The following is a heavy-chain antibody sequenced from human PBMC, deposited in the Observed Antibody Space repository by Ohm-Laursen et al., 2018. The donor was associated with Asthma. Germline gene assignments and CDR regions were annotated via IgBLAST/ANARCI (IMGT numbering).Heavy chain of an antibody. CDR3: AREAPHDAFDI. V-gene: IGHV4-30-4*01. J-gene: IGHJ3*02. CDR2: IYYSGST. CDR1: GGSISSGDYY. Sequence: SETLSLTCPVSGGSISSGDYYWSWIRQPPGKGLEWIGYIYYSGSTYYNPSLKSRVTISVDTSKNQFSLKLSSVTAADTAVYYCAREAPHDAFDIWGQGTMVTVSS.